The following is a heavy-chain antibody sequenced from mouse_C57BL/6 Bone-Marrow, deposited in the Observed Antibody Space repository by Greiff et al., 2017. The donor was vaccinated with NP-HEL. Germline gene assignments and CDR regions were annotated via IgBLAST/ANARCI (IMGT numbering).Heavy chain of an antibody. CDR2: IWSGGST. J-gene: IGHJ1*03. CDR1: GFSLTSYG. CDR3: ARRGSYWYFDV. V-gene: IGHV2-2*01. Sequence: QVQLQQSGPGLVQPSQSLSITCTVSGFSLTSYGVHWVRQSPGKGLEWLGVIWSGGSTAYNAAFITRLSIRKDNSKSHVFLKMNSLQADDTAIYYCARRGSYWYFDVWGTGTTVTVSS.